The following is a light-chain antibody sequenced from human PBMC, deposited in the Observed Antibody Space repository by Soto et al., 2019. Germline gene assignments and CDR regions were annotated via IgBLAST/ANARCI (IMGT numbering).Light chain of an antibody. CDR1: QSVSSSF. CDR2: GTS. J-gene: IGKJ1*01. Sequence: EIVLTQSPGTLSLSPGERATLSCRASQSVSSSFVAWFQQKPGQAPRLLIYGTSSRATDLPGRFSGSGSGTDFTLTINRLEPEDFAMYFCQQYGSSPWTFGQGTKVE. V-gene: IGKV3-20*01. CDR3: QQYGSSPWT.